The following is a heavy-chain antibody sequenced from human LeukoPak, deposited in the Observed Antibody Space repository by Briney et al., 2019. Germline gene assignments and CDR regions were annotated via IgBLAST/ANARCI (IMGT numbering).Heavy chain of an antibody. Sequence: GGSLTLSCAPSGFTFTDYSMNWVRQAPGKGLEWVAHISAVSTYTHYTDSVKGRFTISRDNRKNLLYLQMSSLGAEDTAVYYCARDGSGFYRYYYMDVWGKGTTVTVSS. J-gene: IGHJ6*03. CDR1: GFTFTDYS. V-gene: IGHV3-21*01. CDR2: ISAVSTYT. D-gene: IGHD6-25*01. CDR3: ARDGSGFYRYYYMDV.